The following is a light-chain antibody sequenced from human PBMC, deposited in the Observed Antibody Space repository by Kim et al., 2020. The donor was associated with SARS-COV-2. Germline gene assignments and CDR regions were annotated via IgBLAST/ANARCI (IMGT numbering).Light chain of an antibody. CDR3: HSYDRSLSGSV. CDR1: SSNSGAGFD. V-gene: IGLV1-40*01. J-gene: IGLJ1*01. CDR2: GDS. Sequence: RVTISCTGSSSNSGAGFDIHWYQHFPGTAPKLLIFGDSNRPSGVPDRFSGSKSGDSASLAITGLQAEDEAEYYCHSYDRSLSGSVFGTGTKVTVL.